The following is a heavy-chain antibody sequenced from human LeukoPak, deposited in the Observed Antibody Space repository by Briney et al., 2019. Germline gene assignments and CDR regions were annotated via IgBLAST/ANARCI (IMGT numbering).Heavy chain of an antibody. CDR2: IYHSGST. D-gene: IGHD3-9*01. Sequence: PSETLSLTCTVSGYSISSGYYWGWIRQPPGKGLEWIGSIYHSGSTYYSPSLKSRVTISVDTSKNQFSLKLSSVTAADTAVYYCARGILTGYLNWFDPWGQGTLVTVSS. CDR3: ARGILTGYLNWFDP. CDR1: GYSISSGYY. V-gene: IGHV4-38-2*02. J-gene: IGHJ5*02.